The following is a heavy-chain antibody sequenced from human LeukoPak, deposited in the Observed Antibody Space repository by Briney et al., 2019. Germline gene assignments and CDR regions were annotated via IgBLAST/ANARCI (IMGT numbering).Heavy chain of an antibody. Sequence: GGSLRLSCAASGFTFSSYSMNWVRQAPGKGLEWVSYISSSSSTIYYADSVKGRFTISRDNSKNTLYVQMSSLKTEDTAVYYCAKGPTVYVTGYYYRMDVWGQGTTVSVSS. CDR2: ISSSSSTI. CDR1: GFTFSSYS. J-gene: IGHJ6*02. CDR3: AKGPTVYVTGYYYRMDV. V-gene: IGHV3-48*01. D-gene: IGHD3-10*02.